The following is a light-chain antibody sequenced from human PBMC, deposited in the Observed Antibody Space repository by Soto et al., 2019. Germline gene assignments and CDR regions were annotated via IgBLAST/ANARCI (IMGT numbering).Light chain of an antibody. V-gene: IGKV1-9*01. J-gene: IGKJ4*01. CDR2: GAS. CDR3: QQLRDSPLT. Sequence: IQVTQSPSSLSASIGDRVTITCRASQGISSFLAWYQQKPGNAPELLIFGASTLQSGVPSRFSGSGSGTDFTLYITSLQPEDFATYYCQQLRDSPLTFGGGTKVEIK. CDR1: QGISSF.